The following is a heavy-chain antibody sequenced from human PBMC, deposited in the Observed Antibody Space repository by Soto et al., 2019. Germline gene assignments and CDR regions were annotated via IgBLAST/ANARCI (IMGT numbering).Heavy chain of an antibody. CDR3: ARVVVSTGYFDY. J-gene: IGHJ4*02. CDR2: SRDKVHSHTT. V-gene: IGHV3-72*01. Sequence: EVQLAESGGGLVQPGGSLRLSCAASGFTFSDDYMDWVRQAPGKGLEWVGRSRDKVHSHTTEYAASVKGRFTISRGDSETSLYLQMNSLKTEDTAVYYCARVVVSTGYFDYWGQGTLVTVSS. CDR1: GFTFSDDY. D-gene: IGHD5-12*01.